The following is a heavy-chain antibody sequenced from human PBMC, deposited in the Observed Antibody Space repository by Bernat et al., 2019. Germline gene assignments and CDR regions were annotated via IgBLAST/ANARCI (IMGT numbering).Heavy chain of an antibody. J-gene: IGHJ4*02. D-gene: IGHD3-16*01. CDR2: INQDGSEK. V-gene: IGHV3-7*03. CDR3: AREGGAGYSFDY. Sequence: EVQLVESGGGLVQPGGSLRLSCAASGFAFNTNWMTWVRQAPGKGLEWVANINQDGSEKNYVNSVKGRVTIFRDNTKGSLFLQMNGLRAEDTAYYYCAREGGAGYSFDYWGQGALVTVSS. CDR1: GFAFNTNW.